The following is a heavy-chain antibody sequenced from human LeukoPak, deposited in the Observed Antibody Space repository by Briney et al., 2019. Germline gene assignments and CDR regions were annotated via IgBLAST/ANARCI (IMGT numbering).Heavy chain of an antibody. Sequence: GGSLRLSCAASGFTFSSYAMHWVRQAPGKGLEWVAVISYDGSNKYYADSVKGRSTISRDNSKNTLYLQMNSLRAKDTAVYYCAKEPYSGSYYKYFQHWGQGTLVTVSS. D-gene: IGHD1-26*01. J-gene: IGHJ1*01. CDR3: AKEPYSGSYYKYFQH. CDR2: ISYDGSNK. CDR1: GFTFSSYA. V-gene: IGHV3-30-3*01.